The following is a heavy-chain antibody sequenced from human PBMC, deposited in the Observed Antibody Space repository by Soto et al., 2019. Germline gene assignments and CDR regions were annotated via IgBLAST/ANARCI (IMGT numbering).Heavy chain of an antibody. J-gene: IGHJ6*02. Sequence: GGSLRLSCAASGFTFSSYAMSWVRQAPGKGLEWVSAISGSGGSTYYADSVKGRFTISRDNSKNTLYLQMNSLRAEDTAVYYCAKDPGPSYYDFWSGYYTYYYYYYGMDVWGQGTTVTVS. V-gene: IGHV3-23*01. D-gene: IGHD3-3*01. CDR2: ISGSGGST. CDR1: GFTFSSYA. CDR3: AKDPGPSYYDFWSGYYTYYYYYYGMDV.